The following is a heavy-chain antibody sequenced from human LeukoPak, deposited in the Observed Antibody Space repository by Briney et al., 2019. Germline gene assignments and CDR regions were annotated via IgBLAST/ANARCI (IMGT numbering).Heavy chain of an antibody. CDR2: IFSGGSR. J-gene: IGHJ4*02. CDR1: GFTVSRNY. Sequence: GGSLRLSCAASGFTVSRNYMSWVRQAPGKGLEWVSVIFSGGSRYYAESVKDRFTISRDTSRNTLFLQMNSLRAEDTAVYYCARDHNEVPAAITAYWGQGTLVTVSS. CDR3: ARDHNEVPAAITAY. V-gene: IGHV3-53*01. D-gene: IGHD2-2*01.